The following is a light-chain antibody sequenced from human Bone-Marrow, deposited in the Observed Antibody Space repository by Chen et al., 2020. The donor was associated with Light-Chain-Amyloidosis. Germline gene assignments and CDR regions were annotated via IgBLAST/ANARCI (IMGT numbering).Light chain of an antibody. CDR3: QVWDRSSGRPV. V-gene: IGLV3-21*02. CDR1: NIGSTS. Sequence: SYVLTQPSSVSVAPGQTATIACGGNNIGSTSVHWYQQTPGQAPLLVVYDDSDRPSGIPERLSGSNSGNTATLTMSRVEAGDEADYYCQVWDRSSGRPVFGGGTKLTVL. J-gene: IGLJ3*02. CDR2: DDS.